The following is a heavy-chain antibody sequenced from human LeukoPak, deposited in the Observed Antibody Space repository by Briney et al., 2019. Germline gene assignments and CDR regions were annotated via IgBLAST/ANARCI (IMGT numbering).Heavy chain of an antibody. CDR2: INHSGST. D-gene: IGHD3-22*01. CDR1: GGSFSGYY. V-gene: IGHV4-34*01. J-gene: IGHJ3*02. Sequence: SETLSLTCAVYGGSFSGYYWSWIRQPPGKGLEWIGEINHSGSTNYNPSLKSRVTISVDTSKNQFSLKLSSVTAADTAVYYCARGRYDEWLLPAAAFDIWGQGTMVTVSS. CDR3: ARGRYDEWLLPAAAFDI.